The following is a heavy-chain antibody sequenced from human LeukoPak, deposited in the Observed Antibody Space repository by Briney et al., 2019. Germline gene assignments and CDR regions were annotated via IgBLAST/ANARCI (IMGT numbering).Heavy chain of an antibody. D-gene: IGHD6-19*01. J-gene: IGHJ4*02. V-gene: IGHV5-51*01. CDR2: IYPGDSET. CDR3: ARFSGSGWSIYYFDY. Sequence: GESLKISCKGSGYSFSSDWIGWVRHMPGKGLEWMGIIYPGDSETRYSPSFQGQVTISADKSISTAYLQWSSLKASDTAMYYCARFSGSGWSIYYFDYWGQGTLVTVSS. CDR1: GYSFSSDW.